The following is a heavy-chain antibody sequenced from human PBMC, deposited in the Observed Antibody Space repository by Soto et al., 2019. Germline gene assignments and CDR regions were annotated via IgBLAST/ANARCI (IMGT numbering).Heavy chain of an antibody. V-gene: IGHV3-23*01. CDR3: DREGDGFDI. D-gene: IGHD1-26*01. CDR1: GFTFSSYV. J-gene: IGHJ3*02. CDR2: ISGSGGST. Sequence: EVQLLESGGGLVQPGGSLRLSCAASGFTFSSYVMSWVRQAPGKGLEWVSAISGSGGSTYYADSVKGRFTISRDNSKNTLYLQMSSPRAEDTAVYYCDREGDGFDIWGQGTMVTVSS.